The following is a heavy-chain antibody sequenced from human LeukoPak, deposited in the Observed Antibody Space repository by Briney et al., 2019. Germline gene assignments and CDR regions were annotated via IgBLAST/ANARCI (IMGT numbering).Heavy chain of an antibody. J-gene: IGHJ4*02. Sequence: SQTLSLTCTVSGGSISSGSYYWSWIRQPAGKGLEWIGRFHTSGSTDYNPSLKSRVSISVDTSKNHFSLKLSSVTAADTAVYYCARGGVSDFDYWGQGTLVTAS. CDR2: FHTSGST. V-gene: IGHV4-61*02. CDR1: GGSISSGSYY. CDR3: ARGGVSDFDY. D-gene: IGHD3-10*01.